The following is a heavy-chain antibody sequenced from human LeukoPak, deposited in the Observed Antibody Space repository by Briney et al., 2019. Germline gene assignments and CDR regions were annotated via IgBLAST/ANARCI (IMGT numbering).Heavy chain of an antibody. CDR2: TGGSDDDT. CDR1: GFSVNGYV. D-gene: IGHD6-19*01. Sequence: GGSLRLSCEGSGFSVNGYVMSWVRQAPGRGLDWIAVTGGSDDDTHYADFVKGRFTISRDNSENRLFLQMNSLRPDDSALYSCTKDLMTGFSSGWYFAYWGQGTLVTVSS. V-gene: IGHV3-23*01. CDR3: TKDLMTGFSSGWYFAY. J-gene: IGHJ4*02.